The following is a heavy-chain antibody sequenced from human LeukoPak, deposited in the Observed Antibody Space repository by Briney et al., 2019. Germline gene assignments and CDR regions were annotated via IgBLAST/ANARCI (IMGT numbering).Heavy chain of an antibody. CDR3: ARDGSGVWFDY. CDR2: INAYNGDT. Sequence: ASVKVSCKASNYSFTSYGISWVRQAPGQGLEWMAWINAYNGDTNYAQKLQGRVTLTTETSTSTAYMELRSLRSVDTAVYYCARDGSGVWFDYWGQGTLVTVSS. J-gene: IGHJ4*02. V-gene: IGHV1-18*01. D-gene: IGHD3-10*01. CDR1: NYSFTSYG.